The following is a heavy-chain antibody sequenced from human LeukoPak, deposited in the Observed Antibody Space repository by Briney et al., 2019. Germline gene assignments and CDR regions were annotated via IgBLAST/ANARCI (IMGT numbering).Heavy chain of an antibody. CDR2: TYYRSQWHN. J-gene: IGHJ3*01. V-gene: IGHV6-1*01. Sequence: SQTLSLTCAISGDSVSNNNYAWNWIRQSPSRGLEWLGRTYYRSQWHNDYARSVISRISVDPDTSKNQFSLHLSSVTPDDTAVYHCAGGYAFDVWGQGTVVTVSS. CDR3: AGGYAFDV. CDR1: GDSVSNNNYA.